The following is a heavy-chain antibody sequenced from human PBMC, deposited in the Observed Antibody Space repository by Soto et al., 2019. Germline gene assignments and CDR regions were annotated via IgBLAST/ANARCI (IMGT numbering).Heavy chain of an antibody. J-gene: IGHJ4*02. Sequence: EVQLVQSGGGLIQTGGSLRLSCAVSGFTVSTNYMSWVRQAPGKGLEWVSVIYYDGGTYYIDSVKGRFTISRDNSKNTLYLQMNSLRAEDTAVYYCARGGGAQSVTTDYWGQGTLVTVSS. CDR1: GFTVSTNY. CDR2: IYYDGGT. D-gene: IGHD1-1*01. V-gene: IGHV3-53*01. CDR3: ARGGGAQSVTTDY.